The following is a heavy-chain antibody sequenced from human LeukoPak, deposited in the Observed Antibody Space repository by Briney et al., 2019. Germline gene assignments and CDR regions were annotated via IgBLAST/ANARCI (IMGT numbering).Heavy chain of an antibody. CDR1: GFTFSSYD. CDR2: IGTAGDT. J-gene: IGHJ4*02. V-gene: IGHV3-13*01. Sequence: GGSLRLSCAASGFTFSSYDMHWVRQATGKGLEWVSAIGTAGDTYYPGSVKGRFTISRENAKNSLYLQMNSLRAGDTAVHYCARGKGHYYGSGSSPYYFDYWGQGTLVTVSS. CDR3: ARGKGHYYGSGSSPYYFDY. D-gene: IGHD3-10*01.